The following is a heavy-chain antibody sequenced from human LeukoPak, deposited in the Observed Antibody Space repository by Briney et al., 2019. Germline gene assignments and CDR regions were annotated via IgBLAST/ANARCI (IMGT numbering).Heavy chain of an antibody. CDR1: GYTFTGYY. V-gene: IGHV1-2*02. D-gene: IGHD2-21*02. J-gene: IGHJ6*03. CDR2: INPNSGGT. CDR3: ARDGVFRFEVGDVYYYYMDV. Sequence: ASVKVSCKASGYTFTGYYMHWVRQAPGQGLEWMGWINPNSGGTNYAQKFQGRATMTRDTSNNTVYMDLTRLIFDDTAMYYCARDGVFRFEVGDVYYYYMDVWGKGTTVIISS.